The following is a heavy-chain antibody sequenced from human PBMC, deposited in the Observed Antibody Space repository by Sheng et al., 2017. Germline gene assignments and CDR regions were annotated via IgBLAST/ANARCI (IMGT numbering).Heavy chain of an antibody. CDR2: ISYDGSNK. Sequence: QVQLVESGGGVVQPGRSLRLSCAASGFTFTNSALHWVRQPPGKGLEWVAVISYDGSNKYYADFVKGRFTISRDDSKNTVYLQMNSLRTEDTALYYCAREHVISLDYWGQGTTVTVSS. V-gene: IGHV3-30*04. J-gene: IGHJ4*03. D-gene: IGHD2-21*01. CDR1: GFTFTNSA. CDR3: AREHVISLDY.